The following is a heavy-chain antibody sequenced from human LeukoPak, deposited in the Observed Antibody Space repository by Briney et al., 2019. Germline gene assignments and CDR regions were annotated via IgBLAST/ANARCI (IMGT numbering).Heavy chain of an antibody. J-gene: IGHJ4*02. V-gene: IGHV4-34*01. CDR2: INHSGST. CDR3: ARGGYCRGGSCYRAQY. Sequence: SETLSLTCAVYGGSFSGYYWSWIRQPPGKGLEWIGEINHSGSTNYNPSLKSRVTISVDTSKNQFSLKLSSVTAADTAVYYCARGGYCRGGSCYRAQYWGQGTLVTVSS. CDR1: GGSFSGYY. D-gene: IGHD2-15*01.